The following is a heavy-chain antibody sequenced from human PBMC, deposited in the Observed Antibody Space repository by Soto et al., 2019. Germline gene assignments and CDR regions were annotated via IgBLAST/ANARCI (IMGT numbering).Heavy chain of an antibody. J-gene: IGHJ4*02. CDR3: AKDRRAGGNSAFYFDF. CDR1: GFKFSNYA. CDR2: ISATGGGT. D-gene: IGHD3-16*01. V-gene: IGHV3-23*01. Sequence: XGSLRLSCSASGFKFSNYAMSWVRQAPGRGLEWVSLISATGGGTYYADSVKGRFTISRDNSHNTLYLQVHSLTAEDTAVYYCAKDRRAGGNSAFYFDFWGQGAQFTVSS.